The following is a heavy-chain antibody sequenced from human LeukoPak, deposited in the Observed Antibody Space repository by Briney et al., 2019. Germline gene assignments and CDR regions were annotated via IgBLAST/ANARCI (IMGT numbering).Heavy chain of an antibody. CDR1: GFTFSSYA. D-gene: IGHD2-15*01. CDR2: ISGSGGST. CDR3: ARDRPGYCSGGSCYGDAFDI. V-gene: IGHV3-23*01. J-gene: IGHJ3*02. Sequence: GGSLRLSCAASGFTFSSYAMSWVRQAPGKGLEWVSAISGSGGSTYYADSVKGRFTISRDNSKNTLYLQMNSLRAEDTAVYYCARDRPGYCSGGSCYGDAFDIWGQGTMVTVSS.